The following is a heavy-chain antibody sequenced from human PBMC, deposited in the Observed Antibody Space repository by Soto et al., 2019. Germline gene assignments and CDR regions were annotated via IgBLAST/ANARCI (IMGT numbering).Heavy chain of an antibody. J-gene: IGHJ6*02. CDR1: GGSISSGDYY. CDR3: AREASYYGSGSYYYYYGMDV. Sequence: PSEPLYLTCTVSGGSISSGDYYWSWIRQPPGKGLEWIGYIYYSGSTYYNPSLKSRVTISVDTSKNQFSLKLSSVTAADTAVYYCAREASYYGSGSYYYYYGMDVWGQGTTVTVSS. V-gene: IGHV4-30-4*01. D-gene: IGHD3-10*01. CDR2: IYYSGST.